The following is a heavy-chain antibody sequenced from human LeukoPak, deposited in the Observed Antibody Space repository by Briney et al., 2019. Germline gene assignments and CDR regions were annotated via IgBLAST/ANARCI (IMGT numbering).Heavy chain of an antibody. Sequence: SGPTLVNPTQTLTLTCTFSGFSLSTSGVGVGWIRQSPGKALEWLALIYWNDDNRYSPSLKSRLTITKDTSKNQVVLTMTNMDPVDTATYYCAHYGDYRLMYYFDYWGQGTLVTVSS. CDR1: GFSLSTSGVG. J-gene: IGHJ4*02. CDR2: IYWNDDN. CDR3: AHYGDYRLMYYFDY. V-gene: IGHV2-5*01. D-gene: IGHD4-17*01.